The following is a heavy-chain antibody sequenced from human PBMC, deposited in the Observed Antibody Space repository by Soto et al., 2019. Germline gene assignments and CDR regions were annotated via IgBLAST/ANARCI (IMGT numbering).Heavy chain of an antibody. CDR1: GFTFSNYA. CDR2: ISGSGGST. D-gene: IGHD4-17*01. J-gene: IGHJ4*02. CDR3: TKDRHYDYGDRSFDY. Sequence: EVQLLESGGGLVQSGGSLILSCAASGFTFSNYAMSWVRQAPGQGLEWVSSISGSGGSTYYADSVKGRFTISRDNSKNTLYLQMDSLRAEDTAVYYCTKDRHYDYGDRSFDYWGQGTLVIVSS. V-gene: IGHV3-23*01.